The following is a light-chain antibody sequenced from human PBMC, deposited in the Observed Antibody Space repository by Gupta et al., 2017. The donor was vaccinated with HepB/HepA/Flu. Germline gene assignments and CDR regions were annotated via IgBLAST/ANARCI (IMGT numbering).Light chain of an antibody. V-gene: IGKV3-15*01. J-gene: IGKJ1*01. CDR2: GAS. Sequence: EIVMTQSPATLSVSPGDRATLSCRASQSVSSNLAWYQRKPGQAPRLLIYGASTRANGIPARFSGSGCGTEFTLTISSRQSEDVAVYYCQQWNNWPRTFGQGTXVEIK. CDR3: QQWNNWPRT. CDR1: QSVSSN.